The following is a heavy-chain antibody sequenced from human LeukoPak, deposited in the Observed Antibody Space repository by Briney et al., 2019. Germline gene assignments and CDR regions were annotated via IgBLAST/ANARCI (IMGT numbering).Heavy chain of an antibody. Sequence: GASVKVSCKASGGTFSSYAISWVRQAPGQGLEWMGGIIPIFGTANYAQKFQGRVTITADESTSTAYMELSSLRSEDTGVYYCARRPYSSGWLHYYGMDVWGQGTTVTVSS. J-gene: IGHJ6*02. V-gene: IGHV1-69*13. D-gene: IGHD6-19*01. CDR2: IIPIFGTA. CDR3: ARRPYSSGWLHYYGMDV. CDR1: GGTFSSYA.